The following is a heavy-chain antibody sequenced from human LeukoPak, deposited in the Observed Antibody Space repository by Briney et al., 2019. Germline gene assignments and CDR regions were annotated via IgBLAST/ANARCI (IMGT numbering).Heavy chain of an antibody. CDR1: GFTFKSDW. CDR2: IKRDGSEK. V-gene: IGHV3-7*01. Sequence: PGGSLRLSCAASGFTFKSDWLNWVRQGPGKGLEWVANIKRDGSEKYYVDSVKGRFTISRDNAKNSLYLQMNSLRAEDTAVYYCARGRAGGTKTSDYWGQGTLVSVSS. J-gene: IGHJ4*02. D-gene: IGHD6-13*01. CDR3: ARGRAGGTKTSDY.